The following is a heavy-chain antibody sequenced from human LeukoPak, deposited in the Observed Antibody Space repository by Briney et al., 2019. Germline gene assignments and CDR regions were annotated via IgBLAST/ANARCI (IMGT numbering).Heavy chain of an antibody. Sequence: GGSLRLSCAASGFTFSSYAMHWVRQAPGKGLEWVAVISYDGSNKYYADSVKGRFTISRDNSKNTLYLQMNSLRAEYTAVYYCARGAAEEQWLGDGYFDYWGQGTLVTVSS. CDR2: ISYDGSNK. V-gene: IGHV3-30-3*01. J-gene: IGHJ4*02. CDR3: ARGAAEEQWLGDGYFDY. D-gene: IGHD6-19*01. CDR1: GFTFSSYA.